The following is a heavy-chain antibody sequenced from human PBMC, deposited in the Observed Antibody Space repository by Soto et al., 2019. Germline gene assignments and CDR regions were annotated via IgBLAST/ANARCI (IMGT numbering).Heavy chain of an antibody. J-gene: IGHJ6*02. CDR1: GYSFTRNV. CDR2: INAGNGNT. V-gene: IGHV1-3*01. CDR3: ARTGNMDV. Sequence: QVQLVQSGAEVKKPGASVTVSCKASGYSFTRNVIYSVRQAPGQGLEWMGWINAGNGNTKYSQNFQGKLIITRDTSANTAYMELSSLTSEDTAVYYCARTGNMDVWGQGTTVTVSS.